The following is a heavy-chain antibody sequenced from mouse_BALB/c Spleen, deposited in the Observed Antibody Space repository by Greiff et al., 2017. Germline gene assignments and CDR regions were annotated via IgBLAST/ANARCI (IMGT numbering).Heavy chain of an antibody. CDR1: GYSITSGYY. D-gene: IGHD1-1*01. Sequence: EVKLMESGPGLVKPSQSLSLTCSVTGYSITSGYYWNWIRQFPGNKLEWMGYISYDGSNNYNPSLKNRISITRDTSKNQFFLKLNSVTTEDTATYYCARDYYGLAYWGQGTLVTVSA. J-gene: IGHJ3*01. CDR2: ISYDGSN. V-gene: IGHV3-6*02. CDR3: ARDYYGLAY.